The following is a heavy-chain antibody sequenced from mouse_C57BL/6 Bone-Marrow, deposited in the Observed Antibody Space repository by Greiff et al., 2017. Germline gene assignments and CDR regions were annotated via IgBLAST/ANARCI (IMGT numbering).Heavy chain of an antibody. Sequence: QVQLQQPGAELVKPGASVKLSCKASGYTFTSYWMHWVKQRPGQGLEWIGMIHPNSGSTNYNEKFKSKATLTVDKSSSTAYMQLSSLTSEDSAVYYCARRGLITTVVASYYYAMDYWGQGTSGTVAS. D-gene: IGHD1-1*01. CDR1: GYTFTSYW. J-gene: IGHJ4*01. CDR3: ARRGLITTVVASYYYAMDY. CDR2: IHPNSGST. V-gene: IGHV1-64*01.